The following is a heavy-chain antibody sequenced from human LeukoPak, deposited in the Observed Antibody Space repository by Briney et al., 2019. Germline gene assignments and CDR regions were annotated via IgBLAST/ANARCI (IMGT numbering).Heavy chain of an antibody. J-gene: IGHJ4*02. Sequence: ASVKVSCKASGYTFTGYYMHWVRQAPGQGLEWMGWINPNSGGTNYAQKFQGRVTMTRDTSISTAYMELSRLRSDDTAVYYCARGRAKQLVPPAPYFDYWGQGTLVTVSS. CDR2: INPNSGGT. CDR3: ARGRAKQLVPPAPYFDY. D-gene: IGHD6-6*01. CDR1: GYTFTGYY. V-gene: IGHV1-2*02.